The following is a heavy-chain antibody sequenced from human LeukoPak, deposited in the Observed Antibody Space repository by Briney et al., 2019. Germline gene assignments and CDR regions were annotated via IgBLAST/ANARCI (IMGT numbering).Heavy chain of an antibody. CDR1: GFTFSSSA. CDR3: ARGQLVLNFDY. J-gene: IGHJ4*02. CDR2: ISSNGGDT. V-gene: IGHV3-64D*06. D-gene: IGHD6-6*01. Sequence: GGSLRLSCSASGFTFSSSAMHWVRQAPGKGLEYVSAISSNGGDTYYADSVKGRFTISRDNSKTTLYLQMSSLRAEDTAVYYCARGQLVLNFDYWGQGTLVTVSS.